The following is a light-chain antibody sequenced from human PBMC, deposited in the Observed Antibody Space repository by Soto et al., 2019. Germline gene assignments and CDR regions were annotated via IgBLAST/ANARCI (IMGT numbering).Light chain of an antibody. Sequence: IVMTQSPGTLSVSPGERATLSCRASQNIGSKLAWYQQKPGQAPRLLIYGATTRATGIPARFSGSGSGTQFTLTISSLQSEDFAVYYCQQCNDSPPWTFGQGTKVDI. CDR1: QNIGSK. J-gene: IGKJ1*01. CDR2: GAT. V-gene: IGKV3-15*01. CDR3: QQCNDSPPWT.